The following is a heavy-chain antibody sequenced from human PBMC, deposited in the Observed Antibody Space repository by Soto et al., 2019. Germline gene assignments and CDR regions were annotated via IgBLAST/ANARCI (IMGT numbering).Heavy chain of an antibody. V-gene: IGHV3-64D*08. J-gene: IGHJ3*02. Sequence: GGSLRLSCSASGFTFSSYAMHWVRQAPGKGLEYVSAISSNGGSTYYADYVKGRFTISRDNSKNTLYLQMSSLSAEDTAVFYFLKDSTYCSGGSCFDAFDIWGQGTMVTVSS. CDR1: GFTFSSYA. CDR3: LKDSTYCSGGSCFDAFDI. D-gene: IGHD2-15*01. CDR2: ISSNGGST.